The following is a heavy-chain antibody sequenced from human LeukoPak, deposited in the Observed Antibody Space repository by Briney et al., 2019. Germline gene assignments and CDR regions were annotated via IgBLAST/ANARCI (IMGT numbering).Heavy chain of an antibody. D-gene: IGHD2-2*01. CDR3: ARDGKYIVVVPAVLNYYYMDV. CDR1: GYTFTSYY. J-gene: IGHJ6*03. Sequence: ASVKVSCKASGYTFTSYYMHWVRQAPGQGLEWMGIINPSGGSTSYAQKFQGRVTMTRDTSTSTVYMELSSLRSEDTAVYYCARDGKYIVVVPAVLNYYYMDVWGKGTTVTVSS. CDR2: INPSGGST. V-gene: IGHV1-46*01.